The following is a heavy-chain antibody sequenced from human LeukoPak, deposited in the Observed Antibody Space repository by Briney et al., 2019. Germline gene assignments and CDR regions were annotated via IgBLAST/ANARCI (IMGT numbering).Heavy chain of an antibody. CDR2: ISSSGSTI. D-gene: IGHD2-2*01. CDR3: ARDRAYCSSTSCYSWFDP. Sequence: GGALRLSCAASGFTFSEYYMSWIRQAPGKGLEWVSYISSSGSTIYYADSVKGRFTISRDNAKNSLYLQMNSLRAEDTAVYYCARDRAYCSSTSCYSWFDPWGQGTLVTVSS. CDR1: GFTFSEYY. J-gene: IGHJ5*02. V-gene: IGHV3-11*01.